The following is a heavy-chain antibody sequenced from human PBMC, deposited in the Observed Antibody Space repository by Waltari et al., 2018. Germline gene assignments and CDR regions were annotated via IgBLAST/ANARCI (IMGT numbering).Heavy chain of an antibody. D-gene: IGHD3-3*01. Sequence: QVQLVQSGAEVKKPGASVKVSCKVSGYTLTELSMHWVRQAPGKGIEWMGGFDPEDGETIYAQKCQGRVTMTEDTATDTAYRELSSLRSEDTAVYYCATGFSDYYYMDVWGKGTTVTVSS. CDR2: FDPEDGET. V-gene: IGHV1-24*01. CDR1: GYTLTELS. CDR3: ATGFSDYYYMDV. J-gene: IGHJ6*03.